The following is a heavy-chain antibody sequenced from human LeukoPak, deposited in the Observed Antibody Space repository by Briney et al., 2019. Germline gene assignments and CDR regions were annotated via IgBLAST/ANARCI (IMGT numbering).Heavy chain of an antibody. CDR1: GFTFSSHF. V-gene: IGHV3-74*03. Sequence: PGGSLRLSCAASGFTFSSHFMHWVRQAPGKGLVWVSRVSSDGTYTEYADSVKGRFTISRDNAKDTLYLQVNSLRAEDTAVYYCAITVDCRATTDCYSYFHHWGQGTLVTVSS. CDR2: VSSDGTYT. J-gene: IGHJ1*01. CDR3: AITVDCRATTDCYSYFHH. D-gene: IGHD2-21*02.